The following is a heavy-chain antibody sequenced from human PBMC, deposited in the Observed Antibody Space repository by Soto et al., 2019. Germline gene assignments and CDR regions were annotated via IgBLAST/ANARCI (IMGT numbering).Heavy chain of an antibody. CDR3: AKGQHCSSTSCYFYYYGVDV. D-gene: IGHD2-2*01. CDR2: ISYDGSNK. J-gene: IGHJ6*01. Sequence: QVQLVESGGGVVQPGRSLRLSCAASGFTFSTYGMHWVRQAPGKGLEWVAVISYDGSNKFYADSVKGRLTISRDNSKNTLYLQMNSLRAEDTAVYYCAKGQHCSSTSCYFYYYGVDVW. CDR1: GFTFSTYG. V-gene: IGHV3-30*18.